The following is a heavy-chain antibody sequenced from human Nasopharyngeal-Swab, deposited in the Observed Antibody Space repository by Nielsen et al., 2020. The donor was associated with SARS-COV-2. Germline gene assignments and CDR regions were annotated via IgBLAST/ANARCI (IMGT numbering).Heavy chain of an antibody. J-gene: IGHJ4*02. D-gene: IGHD2-2*01. CDR2: ISLSGGGT. CDR3: AKGRTYCSGTSCFSFDS. V-gene: IGHV3-23*01. CDR1: GFTFSSYA. Sequence: GGSLRLSCAASGFTFSSYAMSWVRQAPGKGLEWVSGISLSGGGTYYADSVKGRFTISRDNSKDTLNLQMHSQRAEDTAVYYCAKGRTYCSGTSCFSFDSWGQGTMVTVSS.